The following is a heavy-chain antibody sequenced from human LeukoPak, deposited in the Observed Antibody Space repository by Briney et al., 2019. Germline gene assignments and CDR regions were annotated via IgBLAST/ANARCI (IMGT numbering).Heavy chain of an antibody. V-gene: IGHV3-21*01. Sequence: KSGGSLRLSCAASGFTFSSYSMNWVRQAPGKGLEWVSSISSSSSYIYYADSVKGRFTISRDNAKNSLYLQMNSLRAEDTAVYYCARDTSGTPYSSSPCFDYWGQGTLVTVSS. CDR2: ISSSSSYI. D-gene: IGHD6-13*01. CDR1: GFTFSSYS. J-gene: IGHJ4*02. CDR3: ARDTSGTPYSSSPCFDY.